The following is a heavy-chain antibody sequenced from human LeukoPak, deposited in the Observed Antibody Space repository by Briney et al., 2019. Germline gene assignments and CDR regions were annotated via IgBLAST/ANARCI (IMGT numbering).Heavy chain of an antibody. CDR3: ARGENFLSGPYQRAFDY. V-gene: IGHV5-51*01. J-gene: IGHJ4*02. CDR2: IYPGNSDT. CDR1: GYSFSTYW. Sequence: GESLKISCKGSGYSFSTYWINWVRQMPGKGLEWMGTIYPGNSDTKYSPSFQGQVTISADRSISTAYLQWSSLRAGDTALYYCARGENFLSGPYQRAFDYWGQGTLVTVSS. D-gene: IGHD1-26*01.